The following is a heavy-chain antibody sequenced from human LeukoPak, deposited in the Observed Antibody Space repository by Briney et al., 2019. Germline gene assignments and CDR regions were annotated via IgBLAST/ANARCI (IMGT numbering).Heavy chain of an antibody. V-gene: IGHV1-2*02. D-gene: IGHD6-6*01. CDR1: GYTFTGYY. Sequence: ASVKVSCKASGYTFTGYYMHWVRQAPGQGLEWMGWINPNSGGTNYAQKFQGRVTTTRDTSISTAYMELSRLRSDDTAVYYCARDSSGNTYYYYYYMDVWGKGTTVTVSS. CDR2: INPNSGGT. CDR3: ARDSSGNTYYYYYYMDV. J-gene: IGHJ6*03.